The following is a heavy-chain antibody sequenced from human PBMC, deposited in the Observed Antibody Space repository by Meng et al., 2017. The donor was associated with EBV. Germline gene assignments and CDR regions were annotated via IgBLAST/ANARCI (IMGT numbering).Heavy chain of an antibody. CDR3: ARVGIAVAGTGDY. CDR2: INPNCGGT. J-gene: IGHJ4*02. CDR1: GYTFTGYY. Sequence: VQAVSLGADVKKPGASVKVSCKASGYTFTGYYMHWVRQAPGQGLEWMGRINPNCGGTNYAQKFQGRVTMTRDTSISTAYMELSRLRSDDTAVYYCARVGIAVAGTGDYWGQGTLVTVSS. V-gene: IGHV1-2*06. D-gene: IGHD6-19*01.